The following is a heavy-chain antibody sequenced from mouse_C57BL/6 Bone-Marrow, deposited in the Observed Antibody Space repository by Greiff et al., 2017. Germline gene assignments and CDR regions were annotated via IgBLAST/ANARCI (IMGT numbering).Heavy chain of an antibody. CDR2: IDPSDSYT. CDR3: ARYYGSSLLIPDYFDY. V-gene: IGHV1-59*01. Sequence: VQLQQSGAELVRPGTSVKLSCKASGYTFTSYWMHWVKQRPGQGLEWIGVIDPSDSYTNYNQKFKGKATLTVDTSSSTAYMQLSSLTSEDSAVYYCARYYGSSLLIPDYFDYWGQGTTLTVAS. D-gene: IGHD1-1*01. J-gene: IGHJ2*01. CDR1: GYTFTSYW.